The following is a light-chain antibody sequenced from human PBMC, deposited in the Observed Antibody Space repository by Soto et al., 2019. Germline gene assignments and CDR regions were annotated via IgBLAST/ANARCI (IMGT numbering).Light chain of an antibody. CDR1: SSNTGSNY. V-gene: IGLV1-47*01. CDR2: RNN. CDR3: AAWDDSLSGRGV. J-gene: IGLJ1*01. Sequence: QSVLTQPPSASGTPGQRVTISCSGSSSNTGSNYVYWYQQLPGTAPKLLIYRNNQRPSGVPDRFSGSKSGTSASLAISELRSEDEADYYCAAWDDSLSGRGVFGTGTKVTVL.